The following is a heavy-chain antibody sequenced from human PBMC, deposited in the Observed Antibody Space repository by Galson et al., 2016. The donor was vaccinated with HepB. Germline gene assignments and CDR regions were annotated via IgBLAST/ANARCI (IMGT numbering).Heavy chain of an antibody. Sequence: TLSLTCTVSGGSISSGGYYWSWIRQHPGTGLEWIGYIYHSGTTYYNPSLKSRVTMSVDTPKNQFSLELSSVTAADTAVYYCASNWKYYFDYWGQGALVTVSS. CDR1: GGSISSGGYY. J-gene: IGHJ4*02. V-gene: IGHV4-31*03. CDR3: ASNWKYYFDY. CDR2: IYHSGTT. D-gene: IGHD1-20*01.